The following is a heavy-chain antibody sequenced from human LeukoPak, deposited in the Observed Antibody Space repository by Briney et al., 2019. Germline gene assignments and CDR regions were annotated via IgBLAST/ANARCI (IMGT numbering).Heavy chain of an antibody. CDR3: AKDSAKKYDDY. D-gene: IGHD2/OR15-2a*01. CDR1: GFTFSSYA. CDR2: ISGSDGST. V-gene: IGHV3-23*01. J-gene: IGHJ4*02. Sequence: GGSLRLSCAASGFTFSSYAMSWVRQAPGKGLEWVSAISGSDGSTNYADSVKGRFTISRENSKNTLYLQMNSLRAEDTAVYYCAKDSAKKYDDYWGQGTLVTVSS.